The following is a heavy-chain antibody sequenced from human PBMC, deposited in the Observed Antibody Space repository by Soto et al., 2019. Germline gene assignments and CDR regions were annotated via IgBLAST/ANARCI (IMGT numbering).Heavy chain of an antibody. V-gene: IGHV3-7*03. Sequence: PGGSLRLSCAASGFTFSSYWMSWVRQAPGKGLEWVANIKQDGSEKYYVDSVKGRFTISRDNAKNSLYLQMNSLRAEDTAVYYCARDRGYSYGYYYYYGMDVWGQGTTVTAP. CDR3: ARDRGYSYGYYYYYGMDV. CDR1: GFTFSSYW. D-gene: IGHD5-18*01. CDR2: IKQDGSEK. J-gene: IGHJ6*02.